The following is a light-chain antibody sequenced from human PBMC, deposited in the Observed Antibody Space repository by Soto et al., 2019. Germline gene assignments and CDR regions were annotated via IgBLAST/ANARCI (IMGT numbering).Light chain of an antibody. V-gene: IGKV3-15*01. CDR2: GAS. CDR3: QQYKDWPLT. J-gene: IGKJ4*01. Sequence: EIVMTQSPATLSVSPGGRDTLSCRARQSVSSNLAWYQQKPGQAPRLLIYGASTRATGFPARFSGSGSGTEFTLTISSLQSEDFAVYYCQQYKDWPLTFGGGTRVEIK. CDR1: QSVSSN.